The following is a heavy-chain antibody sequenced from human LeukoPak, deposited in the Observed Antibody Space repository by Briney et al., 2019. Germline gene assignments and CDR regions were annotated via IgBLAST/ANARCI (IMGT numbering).Heavy chain of an antibody. J-gene: IGHJ6*03. Sequence: SVKVSCKASGGAFSSYAISWVRQAPGQGLEWMGGIIPIFGTANYAQKFQGRVTITADESTSTAYMELSSLRSEDTAVYYCARGGYCSGGSCGVIYYYMDVWGKGTTVTVSS. CDR2: IIPIFGTA. D-gene: IGHD2-15*01. V-gene: IGHV1-69*13. CDR1: GGAFSSYA. CDR3: ARGGYCSGGSCGVIYYYMDV.